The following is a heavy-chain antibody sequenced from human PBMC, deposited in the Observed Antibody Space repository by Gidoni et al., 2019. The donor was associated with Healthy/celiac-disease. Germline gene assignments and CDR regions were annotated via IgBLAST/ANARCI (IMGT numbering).Heavy chain of an antibody. D-gene: IGHD3-22*01. CDR1: GFTVSSYA. J-gene: IGHJ6*03. CDR3: ARDWYYYDSSGYYPYYYYYYYMDV. CDR2: ISYDRSNK. Sequence: QVQLVESGGGVVQPGRSLRLSCAASGFTVSSYAMHWFRQDPGKGLGWVAVISYDRSNKYYADSVKGRFTISRDNSKNTLYLQMNSLRAEDTAVYYCARDWYYYDSSGYYPYYYYYYYMDVCGKGTTVTVSS. V-gene: IGHV3-30-3*01.